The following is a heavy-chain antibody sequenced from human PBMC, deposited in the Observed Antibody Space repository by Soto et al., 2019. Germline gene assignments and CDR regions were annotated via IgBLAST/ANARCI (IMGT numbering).Heavy chain of an antibody. CDR1: GDTFSSHA. CDR3: ARDLGGCSAGSCRYNWFDP. V-gene: IGHV1-69*13. CDR2: IIPIYGTT. J-gene: IGHJ5*02. Sequence: SVKVSGKTSGDTFSSHAISWVRQAPGQGLEWMGGIIPIYGTTNYAQNFQDRVTITADASTSTAYMELSSLRSDDTAVYYCARDLGGCSAGSCRYNWFDPWGQGTLVTVSS. D-gene: IGHD2-15*01.